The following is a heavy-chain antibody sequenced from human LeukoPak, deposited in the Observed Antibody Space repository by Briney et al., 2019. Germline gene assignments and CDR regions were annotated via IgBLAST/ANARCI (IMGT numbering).Heavy chain of an antibody. V-gene: IGHV4-31*03. CDR1: GGSISSGGYY. D-gene: IGHD3-22*01. CDR3: ARELYYYDSSGYSDYYYGMDV. CDR2: IYYSGST. Sequence: SETLSLTCTVSGGSISSGGYYWSWIRQHPGKGLEWIGYIYYSGSTYYNPPLKSRVTISVDTSKNQFSLKLSSVTAADTAVYYCARELYYYDSSGYSDYYYGMDVWGQGTTVTVSS. J-gene: IGHJ6*02.